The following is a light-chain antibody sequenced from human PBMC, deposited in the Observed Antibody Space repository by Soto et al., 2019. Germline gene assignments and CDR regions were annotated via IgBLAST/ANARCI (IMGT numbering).Light chain of an antibody. CDR1: SSDVGGYNY. Sequence: HSVLTQPPSASGSPGQSVAISCTGTSSDVGGYNYVSWYQQHPGKAPKLMIYEVNKRPSGVPDRFSGSKSGNTASLTVSGLQAEDEADYYCSSYAGSSNLFGTGTKV. V-gene: IGLV2-8*01. CDR3: SSYAGSSNL. CDR2: EVN. J-gene: IGLJ1*01.